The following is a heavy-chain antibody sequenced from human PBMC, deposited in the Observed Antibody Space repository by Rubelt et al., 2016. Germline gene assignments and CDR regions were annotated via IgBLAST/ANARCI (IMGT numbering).Heavy chain of an antibody. D-gene: IGHD6-13*01. CDR1: GYTFSNYG. CDR3: ARDGIAAAVDY. Sequence: QVQLVQSGAEVKRPGASVKVSCKASGYTFSNYGVTWVRQAPGQGLEWMGWVSAYNGNTNYAPKFPGRVTMTADKSTSTAYMELRSRRSDDTAVYYCARDGIAAAVDYWGQGTLVTVSS. V-gene: IGHV1-18*01. CDR2: VSAYNGNT. J-gene: IGHJ4*02.